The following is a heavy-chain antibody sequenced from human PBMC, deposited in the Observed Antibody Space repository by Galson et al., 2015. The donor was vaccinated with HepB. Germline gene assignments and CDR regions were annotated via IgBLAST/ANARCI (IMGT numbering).Heavy chain of an antibody. CDR2: IQYDGSNK. V-gene: IGHV3-33*05. CDR1: GIKFYASG. CDR3: AREGSTIVFHAFDV. Sequence: SLRLSCAASGIKFYASGMHWVRQAPGKGLEWVAVIQYDGSNKVYADSVMGRFSISRDNSKNTLYLQMNSLRAEDTAVYYCAREGSTIVFHAFDVWGHGALVTVSS. D-gene: IGHD1-1*01. J-gene: IGHJ3*01.